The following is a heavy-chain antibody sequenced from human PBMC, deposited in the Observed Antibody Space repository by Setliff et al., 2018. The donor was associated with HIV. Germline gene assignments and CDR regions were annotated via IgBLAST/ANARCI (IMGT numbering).Heavy chain of an antibody. Sequence: PSETLSLTCTVSGDSISNYYWSWFRQHPGKGLEWIGWIYYSGRTKYNPSLESRVTISVDTSKNQFSLKLSSVTAADTAVYYCARHSPSDYWGQGTLVTVSS. CDR1: GDSISNYY. CDR3: ARHSPSDY. CDR2: IYYSGRT. V-gene: IGHV4-59*08. J-gene: IGHJ4*02.